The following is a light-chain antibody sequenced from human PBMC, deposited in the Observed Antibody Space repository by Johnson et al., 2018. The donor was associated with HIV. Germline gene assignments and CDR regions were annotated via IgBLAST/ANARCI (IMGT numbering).Light chain of an antibody. V-gene: IGLV1-51*02. J-gene: IGLJ1*01. CDR3: GTWDTSLSAGGV. Sequence: QSVLTQPPSVSAASGQKVTISCSGSSSNIGNNYVSWYQQLPGTAPKLLIYENNKRPSGIPDRLSGSKSGTSATLAITGLQTGDEADYYCGTWDTSLSAGGVFGTGTKVTVL. CDR2: ENN. CDR1: SSNIGNNY.